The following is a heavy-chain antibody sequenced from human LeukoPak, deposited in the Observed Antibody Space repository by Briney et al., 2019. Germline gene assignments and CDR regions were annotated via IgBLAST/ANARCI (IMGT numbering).Heavy chain of an antibody. D-gene: IGHD5-24*01. Sequence: GGSLRLSCAASGFTFSSYEMNWVRQAPGMGLEWVSYINSDGSTIYYADSVKGRFTISRDNAKNSLYLQMSSLRAEDTAVYYCARTSRETDGSPKSDYWGQGTLVTVSA. J-gene: IGHJ4*02. CDR2: INSDGSTI. V-gene: IGHV3-48*03. CDR1: GFTFSSYE. CDR3: ARTSRETDGSPKSDY.